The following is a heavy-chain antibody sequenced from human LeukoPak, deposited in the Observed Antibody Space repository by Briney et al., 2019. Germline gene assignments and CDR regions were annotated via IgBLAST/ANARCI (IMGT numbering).Heavy chain of an antibody. CDR1: GGTFSSYA. CDR3: ATIAAADPDYYYYYMDV. V-gene: IGHV1-18*01. Sequence: ASVKVSCKASGGTFSSYAISWVRQAPGQGLEWMGWISAYNGNTNYAQKLQGRVTMTTDTSTSTAYMELRSLRSDDTAVYYCATIAAADPDYYYYYMDVWGKGTTVTVSS. J-gene: IGHJ6*03. D-gene: IGHD6-13*01. CDR2: ISAYNGNT.